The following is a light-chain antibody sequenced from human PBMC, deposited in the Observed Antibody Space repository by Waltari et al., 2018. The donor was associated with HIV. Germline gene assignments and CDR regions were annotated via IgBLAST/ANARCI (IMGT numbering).Light chain of an antibody. CDR3: QQYYSTPLT. Sequence: DIVMTQSPDSLVVSLGERATINCKSSQSVLYSSNNKNYLAWYQQKLGQPPKLLIYWAPTRESGVPDRFSGSGSGTDFTLTISSLQAEDVAVYYCQQYYSTPLTFGQGTKVEIK. CDR2: WAP. J-gene: IGKJ1*01. V-gene: IGKV4-1*01. CDR1: QSVLYSSNNKNY.